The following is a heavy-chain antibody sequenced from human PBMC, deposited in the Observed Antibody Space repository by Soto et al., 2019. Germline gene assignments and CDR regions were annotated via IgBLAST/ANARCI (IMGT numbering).Heavy chain of an antibody. Sequence: ASVKVSCKASGYTFTSYAMHWVRQAPGQRLEWMGWINPIYGNAKYSQKFQGRVTITTDKSTSTAYMELSSLRSEDTAVYYCARFEGATDLDYWGQGTLVTVSS. V-gene: IGHV1-3*01. D-gene: IGHD3-16*01. CDR1: GYTFTSYA. CDR3: ARFEGATDLDY. CDR2: INPIYGNA. J-gene: IGHJ4*02.